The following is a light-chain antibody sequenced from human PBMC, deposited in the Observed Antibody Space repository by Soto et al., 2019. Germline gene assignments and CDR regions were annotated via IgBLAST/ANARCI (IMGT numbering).Light chain of an antibody. CDR2: AAS. J-gene: IGKJ1*01. V-gene: IGKV1-39*01. CDR1: QNISNY. Sequence: DIQMTQSPSSLSASVGDRVTITCRASQNISNYLNWYQQKPGKAPQLLIHAASSLQSGVPTRFSGSGSATEFTLSINSLQPDDFATYYCQQYGSYSRTFGQGTKVDIK. CDR3: QQYGSYSRT.